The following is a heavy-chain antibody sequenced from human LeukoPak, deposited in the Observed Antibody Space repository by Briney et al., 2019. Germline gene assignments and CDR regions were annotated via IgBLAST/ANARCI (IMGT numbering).Heavy chain of an antibody. V-gene: IGHV4-39*01. CDR3: ARYGYCSSTSCLNWFDP. Sequence: LETLSLTCTVSGGSISSSSYYWGWIRQPPGKGLEWIGSIYYSGSTYYNPSLKSRVTISVDTSKNQFSLKLSSVTAADTAVYYCARYGYCSSTSCLNWFDPWGQGTLVTVSS. CDR1: GGSISSSSYY. J-gene: IGHJ5*02. D-gene: IGHD2-2*01. CDR2: IYYSGST.